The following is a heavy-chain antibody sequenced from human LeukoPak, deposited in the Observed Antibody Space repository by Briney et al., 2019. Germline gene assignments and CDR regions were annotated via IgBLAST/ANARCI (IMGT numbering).Heavy chain of an antibody. D-gene: IGHD6-13*01. Sequence: SETLSLTCTVSGGSISSYYWSWIRQPPGKGLEWIGYIYYSGSTNYNPSLKSRVTISVDTSKNQFSLKLSSVTAADTAVYYCARWARRSSWLVYYFDYWGQGTLVTVSS. CDR3: ARWARRSSWLVYYFDY. CDR1: GGSISSYY. CDR2: IYYSGST. V-gene: IGHV4-59*12. J-gene: IGHJ4*02.